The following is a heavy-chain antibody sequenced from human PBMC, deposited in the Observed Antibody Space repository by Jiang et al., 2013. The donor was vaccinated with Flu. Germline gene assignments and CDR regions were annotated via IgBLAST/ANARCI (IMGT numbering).Heavy chain of an antibody. CDR3: VRGAPRLFDY. J-gene: IGHJ4*02. V-gene: IGHV6-1*01. CDR1: GDSVSSNSAA. CDR2: TYYRSKWYT. Sequence: SQTLSLTCAISGDSVSSNSAAWNWIRQSPSRGLEWLGRTYYRSKWYTNYAISVEGRITINPDTSKNQLSLQLNSVTPEGTAAYYCVRGAPRLFDYWGQGILVTVSS.